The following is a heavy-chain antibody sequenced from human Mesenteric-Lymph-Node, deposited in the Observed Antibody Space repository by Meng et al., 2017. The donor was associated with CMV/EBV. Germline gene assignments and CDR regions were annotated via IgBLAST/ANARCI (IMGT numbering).Heavy chain of an antibody. Sequence: CTVSGGSISSGGYYWSWIRQHPGKGLEWIGYIYYSGSTYSKSSLKSRVTISVDTSKNQFSLKLSSVTAADTAVYYCARDEAAAGTFDYWGQGTLVTVSS. J-gene: IGHJ4*02. CDR2: IYYSGST. CDR1: GGSISSGGYY. CDR3: ARDEAAAGTFDY. V-gene: IGHV4-31*03. D-gene: IGHD6-13*01.